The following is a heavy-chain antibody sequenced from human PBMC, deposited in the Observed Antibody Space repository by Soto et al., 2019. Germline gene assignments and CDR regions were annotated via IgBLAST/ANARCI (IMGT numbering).Heavy chain of an antibody. CDR2: TYYRSKWYN. Sequence: IRQSPPRGLEWLGRTYYRSKWYNDYAVSVKSRITINPDTSKNQFSLQLNSVTPEDTAVYYCARGFKTNFDYWGQGTLVTVSS. V-gene: IGHV6-1*01. CDR3: ARGFKTNFDY. J-gene: IGHJ4*02.